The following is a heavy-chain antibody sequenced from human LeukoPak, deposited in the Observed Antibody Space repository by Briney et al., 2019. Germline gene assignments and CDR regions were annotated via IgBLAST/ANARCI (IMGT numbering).Heavy chain of an antibody. CDR1: AFTFTDYW. CDR2: IRQDGSEK. V-gene: IGHV3-7*01. CDR3: ARDGRAAGLYFDL. J-gene: IGHJ4*01. Sequence: GGSLRLFCEVSAFTFTDYWMNSVRQAPGKGPEWVASIRQDGSEKTYVDSVKGRFTISRDNTKNSLSLQLNGLRAEDTAVYYCARDGRAAGLYFDLWGQGTLVTVSS. D-gene: IGHD6-13*01.